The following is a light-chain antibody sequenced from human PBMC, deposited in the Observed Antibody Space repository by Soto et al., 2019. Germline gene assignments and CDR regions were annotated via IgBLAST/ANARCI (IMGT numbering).Light chain of an antibody. Sequence: EIVMTQSPATLSVSPGERATLSCRASQSVSSNLAWYQQKPGQAPRLIIYGASTRATGIPARFSGSGSGTEFTLTISSLQSEDFAVYYCQQYNNWPPMTFGQGTKVELK. V-gene: IGKV3-15*01. CDR2: GAS. J-gene: IGKJ1*01. CDR1: QSVSSN. CDR3: QQYNNWPPMT.